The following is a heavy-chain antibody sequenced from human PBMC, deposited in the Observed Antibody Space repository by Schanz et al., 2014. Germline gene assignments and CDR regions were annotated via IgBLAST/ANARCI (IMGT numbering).Heavy chain of an antibody. D-gene: IGHD3-16*01. Sequence: EVQLVESGGGLIQPGGSLRLSCAVSGFTVSSNYMSWVRQAPGKGLEWVSTVYMSAASTRYADSVKGRFIISRDSSKNTLYLHMNSLSAEDTAVYYCARGAGGLDTWGQGTPVTVSS. CDR1: GFTVSSNY. J-gene: IGHJ5*02. V-gene: IGHV3-53*01. CDR2: VYMSAAST. CDR3: ARGAGGLDT.